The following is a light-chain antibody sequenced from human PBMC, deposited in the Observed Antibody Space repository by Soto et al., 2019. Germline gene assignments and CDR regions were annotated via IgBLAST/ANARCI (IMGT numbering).Light chain of an antibody. CDR3: EQYGSSPYA. J-gene: IGKJ2*01. CDR2: GAS. V-gene: IGKV3-20*01. CDR1: QSVSSSY. Sequence: EIVLTQSPGTLSLSPGERATLSCRASQSVSSSYLAWYQQKPGQAPRLLIYGASSRATGIPDRFSGSGSATDFTLTISSLEPDDFAVYYWEQYGSSPYAFGRGTKLEIK.